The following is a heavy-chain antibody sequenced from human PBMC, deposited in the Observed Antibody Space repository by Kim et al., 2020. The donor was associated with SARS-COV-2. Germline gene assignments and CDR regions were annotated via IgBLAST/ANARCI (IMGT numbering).Heavy chain of an antibody. CDR1: GGSISSGGYY. Sequence: SETLSLTCTVSGGSISSGGYYWSWIRQHPGKGLEWIGYIYYSGSTYYNPSLKSRVTISVDTSKNQFSLKLSSVTAADTAVYYCARARTLVRGVMMYYYYGMDVWGQGTTVTVSS. CDR2: IYYSGST. CDR3: ARARTLVRGVMMYYYYGMDV. D-gene: IGHD3-10*01. J-gene: IGHJ6*02. V-gene: IGHV4-31*03.